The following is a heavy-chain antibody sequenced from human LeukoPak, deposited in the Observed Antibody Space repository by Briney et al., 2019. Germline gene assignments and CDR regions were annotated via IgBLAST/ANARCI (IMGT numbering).Heavy chain of an antibody. CDR2: IWYDGSNK. CDR3: ARSLAEDFFDY. CDR1: GFTFSSYG. J-gene: IGHJ4*02. V-gene: IGHV3-33*01. D-gene: IGHD3-16*02. Sequence: GGSLRLSCAASGFTFSSYGMHWVRQAPGKGLEWVAVIWYDGSNKYYADSVKGRFTISRDNSKNTLYLQMNSLRAEDTAVYYCARSLAEDFFDYWGQGTLVTVSS.